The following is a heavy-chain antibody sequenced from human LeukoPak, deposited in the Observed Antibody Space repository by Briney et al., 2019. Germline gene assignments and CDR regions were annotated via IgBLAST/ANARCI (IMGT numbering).Heavy chain of an antibody. J-gene: IGHJ4*02. V-gene: IGHV1-2*02. D-gene: IGHD2-8*02. CDR1: GYTFTGYY. CDR2: INPNSGGT. Sequence: GASVKVSCKASGYTFTGYYIQWVRQAPGQGLEWMGWINPNSGGTGYAQEFQGRVTMTRDTSITTAYMELSSLRFDDTAVYYCARVFYCSGGVCYLNYWGQGTLVTVSS. CDR3: ARVFYCSGGVCYLNY.